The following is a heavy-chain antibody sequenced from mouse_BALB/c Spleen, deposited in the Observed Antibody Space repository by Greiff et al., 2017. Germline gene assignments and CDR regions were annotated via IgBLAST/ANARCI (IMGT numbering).Heavy chain of an antibody. V-gene: IGHV5-9-3*01. CDR3: ARHGPSLFDY. J-gene: IGHJ2*01. CDR1: GFTFSSYA. Sequence: DVMLVESGGGLVKPGGSLKLSCAASGFTFSSYAMSWVRQTPEKRLEWVATISSGGSYTYYPDSVKGRFTISRDNAKNTLYLQMSSLRSEDTAMYYCARHGPSLFDYWGQGTTLTVSS. CDR2: ISSGGSYT.